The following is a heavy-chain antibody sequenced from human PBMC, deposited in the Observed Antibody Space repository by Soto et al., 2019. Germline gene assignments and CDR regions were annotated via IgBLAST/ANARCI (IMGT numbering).Heavy chain of an antibody. Sequence: QVQLVQSGAEVKKPGSSVKVSCKASGGTFSSYASSWVRQAPGQGLEWMGGITPIFGTANYAQKFQGRVTITADESTGTAYRELGSLRSEDTAVDYCARGRAEMATFAPVEYWGQGTLVTVSA. D-gene: IGHD5-12*01. CDR2: ITPIFGTA. V-gene: IGHV1-69*01. CDR3: ARGRAEMATFAPVEY. CDR1: GGTFSSYA. J-gene: IGHJ4*02.